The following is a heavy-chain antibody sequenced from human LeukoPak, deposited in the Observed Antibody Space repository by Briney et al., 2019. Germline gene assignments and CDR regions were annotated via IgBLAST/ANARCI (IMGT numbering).Heavy chain of an antibody. V-gene: IGHV4-59*01. D-gene: IGHD3-10*01. CDR3: ARGHYEFGELANWFDP. CDR2: IYCSGST. CDR1: GGSISSYY. Sequence: MASETLSLTCTVSGGSISSYYWSWIRQPPGKGLEWIGYIYCSGSTNYNPSLKSRVTISVDTSKNQFSLKLSSVTAADTAVYYCARGHYEFGELANWFDPWGQGTLVTVSS. J-gene: IGHJ5*02.